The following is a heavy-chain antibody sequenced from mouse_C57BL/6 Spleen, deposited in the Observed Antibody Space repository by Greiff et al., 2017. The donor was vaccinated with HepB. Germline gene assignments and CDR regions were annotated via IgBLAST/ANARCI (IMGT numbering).Heavy chain of an antibody. CDR1: GYTFTSYW. D-gene: IGHD2-5*01. CDR2: IHPNSGST. Sequence: QVQLQQPGAELVKPGASVKLSCKASGYTFTSYWMHWVKQRPGQGLEWIGMIHPNSGSTNYNEKFKSKATLTVDKSSSTAYMQLSSLTSEDSAVYYCARYLLLSNIYAMDYGGQGTSVTVSS. V-gene: IGHV1-64*01. CDR3: ARYLLLSNIYAMDY. J-gene: IGHJ4*01.